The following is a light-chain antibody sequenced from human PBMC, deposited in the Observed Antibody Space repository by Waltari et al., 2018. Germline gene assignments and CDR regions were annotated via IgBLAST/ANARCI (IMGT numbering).Light chain of an antibody. CDR2: AES. CDR3: QQNFNYPYT. Sequence: DIQFTQSPPSPSASVGDRVASTCRTSQGIHKYLTCYQQKPGRAHKLLIYAESTLQTGVPSRFRGSGSGTTFTLTINSLQPEDFATYYCQQNFNYPYTFGLGTKLEI. V-gene: IGKV1-39*01. J-gene: IGKJ2*01. CDR1: QGIHKY.